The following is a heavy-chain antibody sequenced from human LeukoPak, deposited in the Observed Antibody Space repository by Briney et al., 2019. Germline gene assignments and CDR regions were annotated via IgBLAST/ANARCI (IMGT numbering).Heavy chain of an antibody. CDR3: ARGPASGSDFAWFDP. CDR2: INHSRST. J-gene: IGHJ5*02. Sequence: PSETLSLTCAVYGGSLSNYYWSWIRQPPGKGLEWIGEINHSRSTKFNPSLKSRVTILVDMSKSQFSLELRSVTAADTAVYYCARGPASGSDFAWFDPWGQGTLVTVSS. V-gene: IGHV4-34*01. CDR1: GGSLSNYY. D-gene: IGHD3-10*01.